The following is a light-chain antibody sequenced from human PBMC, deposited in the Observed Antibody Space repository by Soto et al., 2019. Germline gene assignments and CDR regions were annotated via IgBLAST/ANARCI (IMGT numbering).Light chain of an antibody. Sequence: SYELTQPPSVSVAPGQTAIVTCDGNNIGSNSVHWYQQKPGRAPVLVVYADSDLPSGVPERFSGSNSGKTATLTISRVEAGDEADYYCQVWDSSTDDLYVFGPGTKVTVL. CDR1: NIGSNS. CDR2: ADS. J-gene: IGLJ1*01. V-gene: IGLV3-21*02. CDR3: QVWDSSTDDLYV.